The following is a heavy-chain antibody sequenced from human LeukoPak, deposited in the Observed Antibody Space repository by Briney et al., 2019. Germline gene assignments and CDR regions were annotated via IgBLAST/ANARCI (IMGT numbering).Heavy chain of an antibody. Sequence: ASVKVSCKASGYTFTSYGIGWVRQAPGQGLEWMGRISAYNGNTNYAHKFQGRVTMTTDTSTSTAYMELRSLRSDDTAVYYCARSTVTTFGVDWFDPWGQGTLVTVSS. V-gene: IGHV1-18*01. J-gene: IGHJ5*02. CDR3: ARSTVTTFGVDWFDP. CDR2: ISAYNGNT. D-gene: IGHD4-17*01. CDR1: GYTFTSYG.